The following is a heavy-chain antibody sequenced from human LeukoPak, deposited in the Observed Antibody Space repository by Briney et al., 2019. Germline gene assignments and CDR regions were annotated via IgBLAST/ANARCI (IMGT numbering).Heavy chain of an antibody. CDR3: ARARGYSGYSAY. Sequence: SVKVSCKASGGTFSSYAISWVRQAPGQGLEWMGGIIPIFGTANYAQKFQGRVTITADKSTSTAYMELSSLRSEDTAVYYCARARGYSGYSAYWGQGTLVTVSS. CDR2: IIPIFGTA. D-gene: IGHD5-12*01. CDR1: GGTFSSYA. V-gene: IGHV1-69*06. J-gene: IGHJ4*02.